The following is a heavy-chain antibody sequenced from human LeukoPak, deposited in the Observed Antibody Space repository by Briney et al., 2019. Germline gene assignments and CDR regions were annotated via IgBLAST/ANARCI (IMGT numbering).Heavy chain of an antibody. J-gene: IGHJ4*02. CDR1: GFTFSSYG. CDR3: AKDTSTIAVAGTCFDY. CDR2: TRYDEDNK. V-gene: IGHV3-30*02. D-gene: IGHD6-19*01. Sequence: GGSLRLSCAASGFTFSSYGMNWVRQAPGKGLEWVAFTRYDEDNKYYAESVKGRFTISRDNSKNTLYLQMNSLRVEDTAVYYCAKDTSTIAVAGTCFDYWGEGTLVTVSP.